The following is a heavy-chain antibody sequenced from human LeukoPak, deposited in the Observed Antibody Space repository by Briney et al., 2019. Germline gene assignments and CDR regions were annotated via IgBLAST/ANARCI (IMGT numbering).Heavy chain of an antibody. CDR2: ISSSGSTI. D-gene: IGHD3-22*01. Sequence: GGSLRLSCAASGFTFNDYWMSWVRQAPGKGLEWVSYISSSGSTIYYADSVKGRFTISRDNAKNSLYLQMNSLRAEDTAVYYCAELGITMIRGVWGKGTTVTISS. J-gene: IGHJ6*04. CDR3: AELGITMIRGV. V-gene: IGHV3-11*04. CDR1: GFTFNDYW.